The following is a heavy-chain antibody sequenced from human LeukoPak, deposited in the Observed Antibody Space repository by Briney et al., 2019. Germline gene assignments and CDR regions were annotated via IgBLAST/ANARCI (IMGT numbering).Heavy chain of an antibody. CDR3: AREGVGVNWTYHPINWFDP. Sequence: ASVKVSCKASGYTFTSYGISWVRQAPGQGLEWMGWISAYNGNTNYAQKLQGRVTMTTDTSTSTAYMELRSLRSDDTAVYYCAREGVGVNWTYHPINWFDPWGQGTLVTVSS. J-gene: IGHJ5*02. CDR2: ISAYNGNT. CDR1: GYTFTSYG. V-gene: IGHV1-18*01. D-gene: IGHD1-7*01.